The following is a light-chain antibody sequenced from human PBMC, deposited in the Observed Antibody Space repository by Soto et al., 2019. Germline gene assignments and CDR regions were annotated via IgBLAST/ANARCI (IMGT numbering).Light chain of an antibody. CDR1: QSVLYSSNNKYY. CDR3: PKHHRSPLT. Sequence: DLVMTQSPDSLAVSLGERATINCKSSQSVLYSSNNKYYLAWYQQKPGQPPKLLIYCASTRESGLPDRFSGRGSGKDLTLAISNLQHEDVADYYCPKHHRSPLTFGGGTKLEI. CDR2: CAS. V-gene: IGKV4-1*01. J-gene: IGKJ4*01.